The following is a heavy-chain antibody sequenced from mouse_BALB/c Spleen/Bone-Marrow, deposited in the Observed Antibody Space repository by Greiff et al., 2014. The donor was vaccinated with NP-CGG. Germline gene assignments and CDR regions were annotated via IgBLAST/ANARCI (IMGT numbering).Heavy chain of an antibody. CDR2: IWSGRST. CDR3: AREEFYAMDY. V-gene: IGHV2-2*02. CDR1: CFFFTSYC. Sequence: QGQLKEAGTGLVEPSQRLSITCKISCFFFTSYCVPWGRQSPGKGLEWLGVIWSGRSTDYKSAFISRLSISKDNSKSQVFFKMNSLQANDTAIYYCAREEFYAMDYWGQGTSVTVSS. J-gene: IGHJ4*01.